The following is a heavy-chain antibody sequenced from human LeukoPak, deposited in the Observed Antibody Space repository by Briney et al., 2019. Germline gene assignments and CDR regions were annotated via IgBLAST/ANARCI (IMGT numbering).Heavy chain of an antibody. V-gene: IGHV4-38-2*02. CDR1: GYSISSGYF. J-gene: IGHJ5*02. D-gene: IGHD6-13*01. Sequence: PSETLSLTCTVSGYSISSGYFWSWIRQPAGKGLEWIGSIYHSGTTYYNPSLKSRVTISVDTSKNQFSLKLTSVTAADTAVYYCARGYSSSWHFNWFDPWGQGTLVTVSS. CDR3: ARGYSSSWHFNWFDP. CDR2: IYHSGTT.